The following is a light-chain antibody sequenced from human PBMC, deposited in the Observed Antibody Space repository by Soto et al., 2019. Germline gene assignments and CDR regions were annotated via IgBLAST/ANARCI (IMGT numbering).Light chain of an antibody. CDR2: AAS. V-gene: IGKV1-39*01. CDR3: QQSYTTPRT. J-gene: IGKJ1*01. CDR1: QNIGRY. Sequence: DIQMTQSPSSLSASVGDRVTITCRASQNIGRYLNWYQHKPGKAPKLLIFAASTLQSGVPSRFSGSGSGTDFALTISSLQPEDFATYYCQQSYTTPRTFGQGTKVEI.